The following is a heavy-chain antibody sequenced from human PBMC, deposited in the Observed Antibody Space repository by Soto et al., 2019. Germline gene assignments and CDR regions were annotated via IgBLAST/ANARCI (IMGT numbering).Heavy chain of an antibody. CDR3: GSVFEY. Sequence: GGSLRLSCAASGFTFRNYWMHWVRQVPGRGLVWVSRIDHEGIGTSYADSVKGRFTISRDNAKNMVYLEMNSLRAEDTAVYYCGSVFEYWGQGTLGTVPQ. V-gene: IGHV3-74*01. J-gene: IGHJ4*02. CDR1: GFTFRNYW. CDR2: IDHEGIGT.